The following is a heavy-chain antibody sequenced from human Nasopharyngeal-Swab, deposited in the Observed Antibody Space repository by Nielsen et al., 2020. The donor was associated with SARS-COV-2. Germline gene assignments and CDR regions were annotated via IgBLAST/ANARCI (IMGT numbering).Heavy chain of an antibody. D-gene: IGHD3-10*01. V-gene: IGHV1-46*01. CDR3: ARVISLGEYYFDY. CDR2: INPSGGST. Sequence: WVRQAPGQGLEWMGIINPSGGSTSYAQKFQGRVTMTRDTSTSTVYMELISLRSEDTAVYYCARVISLGEYYFDYWGQGTLVTVSS. J-gene: IGHJ4*02.